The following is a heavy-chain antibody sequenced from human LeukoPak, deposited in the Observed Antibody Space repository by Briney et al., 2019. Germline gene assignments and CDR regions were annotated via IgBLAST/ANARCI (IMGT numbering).Heavy chain of an antibody. D-gene: IGHD3-10*01. J-gene: IGHJ4*02. V-gene: IGHV4-59*01. Sequence: PSETLSLTCAVYGGSFSGYYWGWIRQPPGKGLEWIGYMYYNGSMNYNPSLKSRVTISADTSKNQFSLKLSSVTAADTAVYYCASRYGSGSYGFDYWGQGTLVTVSS. CDR1: GGSFSGYY. CDR2: MYYNGSM. CDR3: ASRYGSGSYGFDY.